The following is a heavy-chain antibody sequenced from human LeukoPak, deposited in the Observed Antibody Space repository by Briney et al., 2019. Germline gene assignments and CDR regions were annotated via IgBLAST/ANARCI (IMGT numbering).Heavy chain of an antibody. CDR3: ARKGDYYGSGSYYNFVNWFDP. D-gene: IGHD3-10*01. Sequence: ASVKVSCKASGYTFTSYDINWVRQATGQGLEWMGWLNPNSGNTGYAQKFQGRVTMTRNTSISTAYMELSSLGSENTAVYYCARKGDYYGSGSYYNFVNWFDPWGQGTLVTVSS. CDR2: LNPNSGNT. J-gene: IGHJ5*02. V-gene: IGHV1-8*01. CDR1: GYTFTSYD.